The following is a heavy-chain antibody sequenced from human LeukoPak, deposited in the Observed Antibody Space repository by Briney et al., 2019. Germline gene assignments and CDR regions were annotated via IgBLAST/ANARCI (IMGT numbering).Heavy chain of an antibody. CDR3: ARGSDDFWSGYYSAYYYYYMDV. J-gene: IGHJ6*03. CDR2: MNPNSGNT. V-gene: IGHV1-8*03. D-gene: IGHD3-3*01. Sequence: ASVKVSCKASGYTFTSYDINWVRQATGQGLEWMGWMNPNSGNTGYAQKFQGRVTITRNTSISTAYMELSSLRSEDTAVYYCARGSDDFWSGYYSAYYYYYMDVWGKGTTVTVSS. CDR1: GYTFTSYD.